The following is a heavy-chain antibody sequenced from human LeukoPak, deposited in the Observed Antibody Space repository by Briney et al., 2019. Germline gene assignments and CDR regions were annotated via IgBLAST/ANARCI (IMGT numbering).Heavy chain of an antibody. Sequence: GKSLRLFCAASGFAFNKYAIHWVHQAPGKGLEWVTFISYDGAVVYYEDSVKGRFTISRDDSKNTVSLQMNNLRTEDTAVYFCARDRSEKYSTDYWGQGILVTVSS. J-gene: IGHJ4*02. CDR3: ARDRSEKYSTDY. D-gene: IGHD2-21*01. CDR1: GFAFNKYA. V-gene: IGHV3-30-3*01. CDR2: ISYDGAVV.